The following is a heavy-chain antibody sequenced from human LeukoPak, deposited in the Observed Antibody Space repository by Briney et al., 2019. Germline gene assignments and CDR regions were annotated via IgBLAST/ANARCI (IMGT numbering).Heavy chain of an antibody. J-gene: IGHJ5*01. CDR2: IHYDGTYT. D-gene: IGHD5-18*01. CDR3: ARGAEGHNYGELDS. V-gene: IGHV3-74*01. Sequence: GGSLRLSCAASGFTFSTYWMHWVRQIPGKGLVWLSRIHYDGTYTTYVDFVRGRFTISRDNTKSTLYLQMNSLRADDTAVYYCARGAEGHNYGELDSWGQGTLVTVSS. CDR1: GFTFSTYW.